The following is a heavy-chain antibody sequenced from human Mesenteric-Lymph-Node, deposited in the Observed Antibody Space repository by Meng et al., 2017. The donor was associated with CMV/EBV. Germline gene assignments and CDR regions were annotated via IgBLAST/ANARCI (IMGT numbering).Heavy chain of an antibody. CDR1: GFTFSDHY. CDR3: ARDFGIVVVPAAIGDGMDV. V-gene: IGHV3-72*01. D-gene: IGHD2-2*01. Sequence: GGSLRLSCAASGFTFSDHYIAWVRQAPGKGLEWVGFSRNKANSYTTQYAASVTGRFTISRDDSKNSLYLQMNSLRTEDTAVYYCARDFGIVVVPAAIGDGMDVWGQGTTVTVSS. CDR2: SRNKANSYTT. J-gene: IGHJ6*02.